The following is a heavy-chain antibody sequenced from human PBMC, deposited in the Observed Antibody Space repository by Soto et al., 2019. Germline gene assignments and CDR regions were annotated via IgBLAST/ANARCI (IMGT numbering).Heavy chain of an antibody. CDR1: GGSISSSSYY. CDR3: ARHEAPSGWYFDY. CDR2: IYYSGST. D-gene: IGHD6-19*01. Sequence: QLQLQESGPGLVKPSETLSLTCTVSGGSISSSSYYWGWIRQPPGKGLEWIGSIYYSGSTYYNPPLKTRVPISVDTPKNQFSLNLSSVTAADTAVYYCARHEAPSGWYFDYWGQGTLVTVSS. J-gene: IGHJ4*02. V-gene: IGHV4-39*01.